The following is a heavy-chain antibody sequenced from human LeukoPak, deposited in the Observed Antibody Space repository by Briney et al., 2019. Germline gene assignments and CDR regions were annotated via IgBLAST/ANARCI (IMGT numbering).Heavy chain of an antibody. D-gene: IGHD3-10*01. CDR1: GFAFNTNA. Sequence: RPGGSLRLSCAAAGFAFNTNALTWVRQAPGEGLDWVSSISVSSTTYYLDSVKGRFTISRDNSNNALYLQMNSLRAEDTAVYYCARDNIWFGELWGQGTLVTVSS. J-gene: IGHJ4*02. CDR3: ARDNIWFGEL. V-gene: IGHV3-23*01. CDR2: ISVSSTT.